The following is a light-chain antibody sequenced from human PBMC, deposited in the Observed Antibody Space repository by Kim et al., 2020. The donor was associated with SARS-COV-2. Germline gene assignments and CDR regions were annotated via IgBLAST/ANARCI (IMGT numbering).Light chain of an antibody. CDR2: KNN. J-gene: IGLJ3*02. Sequence: QSALTQPPSASGTLGQRVIISCSGSRSNIGSNYVYWYQQLPGTAPKLLIYKNNQRPSGVPDRFSGSKSGTSASLAISGLRSEDEADYYCAAWDDSLRGRVFGGGTQLT. V-gene: IGLV1-47*01. CDR1: RSNIGSNY. CDR3: AAWDDSLRGRV.